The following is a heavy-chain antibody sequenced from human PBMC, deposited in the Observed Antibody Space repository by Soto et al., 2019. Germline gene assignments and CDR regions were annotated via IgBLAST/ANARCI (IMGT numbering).Heavy chain of an antibody. Sequence: QEQLVQSGAEAKEPGASLKVSCKASGDTFTTNYIHWVRQAPGQGLEWMGRINPNSGATLYAQKLQGRLPFTTDTSTSTVYMDLNSLNSEASAVYYCPIRVLCDMDVWGQGTTVTVSS. V-gene: IGHV1-46*04. CDR1: GDTFTTNY. CDR3: PIRVLCDMDV. D-gene: IGHD3-10*01. CDR2: INPNSGAT. J-gene: IGHJ6*02.